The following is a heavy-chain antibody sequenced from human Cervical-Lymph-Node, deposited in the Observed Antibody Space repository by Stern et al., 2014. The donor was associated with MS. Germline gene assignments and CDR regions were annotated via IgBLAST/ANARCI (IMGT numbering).Heavy chain of an antibody. Sequence: EVQLVESGGGLVQPGGSLRLSCAASGFTFSSYWMSWVRQASGKGLEWVANIKQDGSAKYYVDSVKGRFTISRDNARNYLYLQMNSLRAEDTAVYYCARRYNWNDWHYFDYWGQGTLVTVSS. CDR3: ARRYNWNDWHYFDY. J-gene: IGHJ4*02. CDR2: IKQDGSAK. CDR1: GFTFSSYW. V-gene: IGHV3-7*03. D-gene: IGHD1-1*01.